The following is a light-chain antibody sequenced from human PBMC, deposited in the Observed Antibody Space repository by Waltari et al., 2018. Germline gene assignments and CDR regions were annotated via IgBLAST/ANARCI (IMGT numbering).Light chain of an antibody. Sequence: EIVLTQSPGTLSLSPGDRATLSCRVSQSIRSSYLAWYQQKPGLAPRLLVSGGSSRAAGIPDRFSGSGSGTDFTLTISRLEPEDFAVYYCQQYGDSPLVTFGPGTRVDVK. CDR3: QQYGDSPLVT. V-gene: IGKV3-20*01. CDR2: GGS. J-gene: IGKJ3*01. CDR1: QSIRSSY.